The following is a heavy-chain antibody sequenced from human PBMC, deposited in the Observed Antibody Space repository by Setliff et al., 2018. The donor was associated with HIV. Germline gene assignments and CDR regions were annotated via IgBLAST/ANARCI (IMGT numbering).Heavy chain of an antibody. CDR2: LYSSGST. CDR1: GASISSGNYH. V-gene: IGHV4-61*02. Sequence: SETLSLTCTVSGASISSGNYHWSWIRQPAGKGLEWIGRLYSSGSTNFNPSLKSRVSISVDTSKNQFSLRLTSVTAADTAVYYCARSQRSALGDSWGQGTLVTVSS. J-gene: IGHJ4*02. CDR3: ARSQRSALGDS.